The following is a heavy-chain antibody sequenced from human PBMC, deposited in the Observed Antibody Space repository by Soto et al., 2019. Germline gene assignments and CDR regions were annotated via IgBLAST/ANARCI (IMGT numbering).Heavy chain of an antibody. CDR1: GFTFSSYW. J-gene: IGHJ6*02. CDR2: IKQDGSEK. V-gene: IGHV3-7*01. Sequence: PVGSLRLSCAASGFTFSSYWMSWVRQAPGKGLEWVANIKQDGSEKYYVDSVKGRFTISRDNAKNSLYLQMNSLRAEDTAVYYCARGVTIFGVVITGYYGMDVWGQGTTVTVSS. CDR3: ARGVTIFGVVITGYYGMDV. D-gene: IGHD3-3*01.